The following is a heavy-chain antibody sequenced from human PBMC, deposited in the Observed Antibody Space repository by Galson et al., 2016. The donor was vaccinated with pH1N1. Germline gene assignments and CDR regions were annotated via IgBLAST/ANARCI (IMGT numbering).Heavy chain of an antibody. CDR3: ARGFYYGSGSFWPWDY. CDR1: GYTFDTYA. CDR2: INTDTGNP. D-gene: IGHD3-10*01. Sequence: SVKVSCKASGYTFDTYALNWVRQAPGQGLEWMGWINTDTGNPTYAPGFTGRFVFSLDTSVSTAYLQITSLKAEDTAVYYCARGFYYGSGSFWPWDYWGQRTLVTVSS. V-gene: IGHV7-4-1*02. J-gene: IGHJ4*02.